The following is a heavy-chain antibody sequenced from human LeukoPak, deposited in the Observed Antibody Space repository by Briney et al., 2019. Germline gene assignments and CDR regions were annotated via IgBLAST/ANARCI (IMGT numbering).Heavy chain of an antibody. D-gene: IGHD2-21*01. V-gene: IGHV3-43D*03. CDR1: GFTFDDYA. CDR2: ISWDGGST. J-gene: IGHJ6*03. Sequence: RSGGSLRLSCAASGFTFDDYAMHWVRQAPGKGLEWVSLISWDGGSTYYADSAKGRFTISRDDRKNSLYLQMNSLRAEDTALYYCAKDGESYYSYMDVWGKGTTVTVSS. CDR3: AKDGESYYSYMDV.